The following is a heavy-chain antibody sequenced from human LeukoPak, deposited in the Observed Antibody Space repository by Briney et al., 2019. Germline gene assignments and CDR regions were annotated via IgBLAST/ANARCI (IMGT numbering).Heavy chain of an antibody. V-gene: IGHV3-74*01. CDR1: GFTFSSYW. D-gene: IGHD4-17*01. CDR2: INSDGSTT. J-gene: IGHJ6*03. CDR3: ARSTTHPYYNYMDV. Sequence: PGGSLRLSCVASGFTFSSYWMHWVRQAPGEGLVWVSRINSDGSTTTYADSVKGRFTISRDNAKNTLYLQMTSLRVEDTAVYYCARSTTHPYYNYMDVWGKGTTVTLSS.